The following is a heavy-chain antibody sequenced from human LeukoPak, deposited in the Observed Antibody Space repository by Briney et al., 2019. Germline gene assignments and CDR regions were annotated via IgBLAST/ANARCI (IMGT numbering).Heavy chain of an antibody. D-gene: IGHD5-12*01. V-gene: IGHV5-51*01. J-gene: IGHJ4*02. Sequence: GESLKISCKGSGYSFTSYWIGWVRQMPGKGLEWMGIVYPGDDSDTRYSPSFQGQVTFSADKSINTAYLQWSSLKASDTAMYYCARERGGSGYDSGLDFDYWGQGTLVTVSS. CDR1: GYSFTSYW. CDR2: VYPGDDSDT. CDR3: ARERGGSGYDSGLDFDY.